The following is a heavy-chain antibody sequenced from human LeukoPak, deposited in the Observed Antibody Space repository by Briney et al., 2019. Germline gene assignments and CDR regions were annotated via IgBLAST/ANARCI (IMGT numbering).Heavy chain of an antibody. J-gene: IGHJ6*02. Sequence: SETLSLTCTVSGGSISSTSFYWGWIRQPPGKGLEWIGSISDSGSTYYNPSPKSRVVISVDTSKNQFSLKLSSVTAADTAVYYCARGAAPGYYYGMDVWGQGTTVTVSS. CDR2: ISDSGST. CDR1: GGSISSTSFY. V-gene: IGHV4-39*07. CDR3: ARGAAPGYYYGMDV. D-gene: IGHD6-6*01.